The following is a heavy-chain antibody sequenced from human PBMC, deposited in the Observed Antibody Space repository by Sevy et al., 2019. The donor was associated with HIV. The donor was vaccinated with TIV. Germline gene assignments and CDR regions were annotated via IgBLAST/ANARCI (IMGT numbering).Heavy chain of an antibody. J-gene: IGHJ4*02. CDR3: ARDGFSYGYLDY. D-gene: IGHD5-18*01. CDR2: VYSTGIT. V-gene: IGHV4-4*07. CDR1: GGSINSYY. Sequence: SETLSLTCTVSGGSINSYYWTWIRQPAGKGLEWLGRVYSTGITDYNPSLKSRVTMSVDTSKNQFSLNRSSVTAADTAVYYCARDGFSYGYLDYWGQGALVTVSS.